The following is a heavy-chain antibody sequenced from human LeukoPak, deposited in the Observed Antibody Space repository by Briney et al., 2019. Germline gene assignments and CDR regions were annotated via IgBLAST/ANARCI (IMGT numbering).Heavy chain of an antibody. CDR3: ARDGSRYSYIAYYYYGMDV. D-gene: IGHD2-15*01. CDR1: GVTLSSYA. Sequence: PGGSLRLSCAASGVTLSSYAMSWARQAPGKGLEWVSGISSSGSGGNTYYADSVKGRFTISRDNSKNTLYLQMNSLRAEDTAVYYCARDGSRYSYIAYYYYGMDVWGQGTTVTVSS. V-gene: IGHV3-23*01. J-gene: IGHJ6*02. CDR2: ISSSGSGGNT.